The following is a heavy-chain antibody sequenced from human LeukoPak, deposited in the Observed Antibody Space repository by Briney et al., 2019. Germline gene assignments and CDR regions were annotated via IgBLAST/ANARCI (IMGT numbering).Heavy chain of an antibody. CDR2: IRYDGSNK. CDR3: ARGRSGWSPYYYYGMDV. Sequence: GGSLRLSCAASGFTFSSYGMHWVRQAPGKGLEWVAFIRYDGSNKYYADSVKGRFSISRDNSKNTLYLQMNSLRAEDTAVYYCARGRSGWSPYYYYGMDVWGQGTTVTVSS. J-gene: IGHJ6*02. CDR1: GFTFSSYG. D-gene: IGHD6-19*01. V-gene: IGHV3-30*02.